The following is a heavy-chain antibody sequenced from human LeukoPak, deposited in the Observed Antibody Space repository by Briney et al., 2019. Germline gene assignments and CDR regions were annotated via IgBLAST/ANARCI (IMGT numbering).Heavy chain of an antibody. Sequence: GGSLRLSCAASGFTLSSYEVHWVRQAPGKGLEWVSYISSSGSTIYYADSVKGRFTISRDNAKNSLYLQMNSLRAEDTAVYYCARDSSSWYFDYWGQGNLVTVSS. J-gene: IGHJ4*02. V-gene: IGHV3-48*03. CDR2: ISSSGSTI. D-gene: IGHD6-13*01. CDR3: ARDSSSWYFDY. CDR1: GFTLSSYE.